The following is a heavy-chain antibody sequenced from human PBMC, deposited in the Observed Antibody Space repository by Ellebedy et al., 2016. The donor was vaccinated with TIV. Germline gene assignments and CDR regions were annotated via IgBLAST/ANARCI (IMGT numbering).Heavy chain of an antibody. CDR3: TTVYRYNYDSV. CDR2: IKSKTDGGAA. D-gene: IGHD5-18*01. Sequence: GESLKISCAASGFTFSIAWMNWVRQAPGKGLEWVGRIKSKTDGGAADYAAPVKGRFTISRDDSKNTLYLQMNSLKTEDTAVYFCTTVYRYNYDSVWGQGTLVTVSS. V-gene: IGHV3-15*01. J-gene: IGHJ4*02. CDR1: GFTFSIAW.